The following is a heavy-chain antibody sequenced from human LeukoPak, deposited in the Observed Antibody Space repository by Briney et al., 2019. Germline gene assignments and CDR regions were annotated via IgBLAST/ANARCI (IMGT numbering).Heavy chain of an antibody. Sequence: GASVKVSCKASGYTFTSYYMHWVRQAPGQGLEWMGGIIPIFGTANYAQKFQGRVTITTDESTSTAYMELSSLRSEDKAVYYCARGSMVPYFDYWGQGTLVTVSS. CDR3: ARGSMVPYFDY. CDR2: IIPIFGTA. J-gene: IGHJ4*02. V-gene: IGHV1-69*05. CDR1: GYTFTSYY. D-gene: IGHD4/OR15-4a*01.